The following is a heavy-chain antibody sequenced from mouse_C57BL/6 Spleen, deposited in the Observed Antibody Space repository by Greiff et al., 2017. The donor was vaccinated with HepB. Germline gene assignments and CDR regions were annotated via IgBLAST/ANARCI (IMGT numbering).Heavy chain of an antibody. CDR2: IYPGDGDT. Sequence: VKLQESGAELVKPGASVKISCKASGYAFSSYWMNWVKQRPGKGLEWIGQIYPGDGDTNYNGKFKGKATLTADKSSSTAYMQLSSLTSEDSAVYFCARRGDYTPFAYWGQGTLVTVSA. V-gene: IGHV1-80*01. CDR1: GYAFSSYW. D-gene: IGHD2-12*01. CDR3: ARRGDYTPFAY. J-gene: IGHJ3*01.